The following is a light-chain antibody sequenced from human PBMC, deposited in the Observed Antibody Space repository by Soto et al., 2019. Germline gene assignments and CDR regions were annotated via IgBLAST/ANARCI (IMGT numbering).Light chain of an antibody. CDR3: CSSPGISNLI. CDR2: EVS. J-gene: IGLJ1*01. CDR1: TSDIGTYSY. V-gene: IGLV2-14*01. Sequence: QSALTQPASVSGSPGQSITISCTGTTSDIGTYSYVSWYQQHAGKAPKLIIYEVSHRPSGVSNRFSGSKSGSTASLTISGLQAEDEANYYCCSSPGISNLIFANGTKVTV.